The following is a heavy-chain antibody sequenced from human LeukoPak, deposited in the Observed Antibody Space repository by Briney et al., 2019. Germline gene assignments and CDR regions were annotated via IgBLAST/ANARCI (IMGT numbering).Heavy chain of an antibody. D-gene: IGHD3-9*01. CDR1: GYTFSNYW. V-gene: IGHV5-10-1*01. J-gene: IGHJ4*02. CDR3: ARHFNILTGYYKAIDY. Sequence: GESLKISCKGSGYTFSNYWITWVRHMPGTGLEWMGRINPSVSYTNSSPYFQGHVTISVDKSITTAYLQWSSLKASDTAMYFCARHFNILTGYYKAIDYWGQGSLVTVSS. CDR2: INPSVSYT.